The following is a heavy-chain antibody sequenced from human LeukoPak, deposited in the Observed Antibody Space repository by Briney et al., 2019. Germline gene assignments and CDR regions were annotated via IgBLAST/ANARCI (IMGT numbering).Heavy chain of an antibody. CDR1: GFTFSDHY. CDR3: ARGKDSPGY. J-gene: IGHJ4*02. D-gene: IGHD3/OR15-3a*01. V-gene: IGHV3-11*06. Sequence: PGGSLRLSCAASGFTFSDHYMSWIRQAPGKGLEWVAYISGSSRYTDYADSVKGRFTISRDNAKKSLYLQMSSLRAEDTAVYYCARGKDSPGYWGQGTLVTVSS. CDR2: ISGSSRYT.